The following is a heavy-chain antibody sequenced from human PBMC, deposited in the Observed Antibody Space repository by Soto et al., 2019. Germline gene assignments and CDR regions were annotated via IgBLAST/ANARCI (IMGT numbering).Heavy chain of an antibody. CDR3: AKDDHGYWFAP. J-gene: IGHJ5*02. D-gene: IGHD2-15*01. CDR1: GFILSNYA. CDR2: ISVSGGST. V-gene: IGHV3-23*01. Sequence: EMQLLESGGGLVQPGGSLRLSCAASGFILSNYAMSWVRQAPGKGLEWVSSISVSGGSTYYADSVKGRFTISRDNSKNTLHLQMSSLRAEDTAVYYCAKDDHGYWFAPWGQGTLVTVSS.